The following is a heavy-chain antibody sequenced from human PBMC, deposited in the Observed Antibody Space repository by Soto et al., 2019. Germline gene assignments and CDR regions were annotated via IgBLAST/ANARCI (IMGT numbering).Heavy chain of an antibody. CDR1: GGSISSGGYY. Sequence: PSETLSLTCAVSGGSISSGGYYWSWIRQPPGKGLEWIGYIYYSGSTNYNPSLKSRVTISVDTSKNQFSLKLSSVTAADTAVYYCARGDSGSLFDYWGQGTLVTVSS. D-gene: IGHD1-26*01. CDR3: ARGDSGSLFDY. CDR2: IYYSGST. J-gene: IGHJ4*02. V-gene: IGHV4-61*08.